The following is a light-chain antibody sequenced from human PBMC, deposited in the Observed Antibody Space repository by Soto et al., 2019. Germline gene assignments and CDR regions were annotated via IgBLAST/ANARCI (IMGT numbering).Light chain of an antibody. CDR3: QQYGRSRYT. CDR1: QSVGSAY. Sequence: EIVLTQSPGTLSLSPGERATLSCRASQSVGSAYLAWYQQKPGQAPRLLIYGASSRATGIPDRFSGSGSGTDFTLTISRLEPEDFAVYYCQQYGRSRYTFGQGTKLEIK. CDR2: GAS. J-gene: IGKJ2*01. V-gene: IGKV3-20*01.